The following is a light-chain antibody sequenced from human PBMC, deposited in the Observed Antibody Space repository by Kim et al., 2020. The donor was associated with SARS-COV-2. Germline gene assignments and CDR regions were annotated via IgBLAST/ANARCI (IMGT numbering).Light chain of an antibody. J-gene: IGLJ2*01. CDR1: NLQFKY. CDR2: RDN. V-gene: IGLV3-1*01. Sequence: SYELTQPPSVSVSPGETATISCTGDNLQFKYVCWYQRTAGHSPVLVLYRDNKRPSGIPERFSGSNSGNTATLPISGTQAMDEADYYCQVWDNSLGVFGAGTQLTVL. CDR3: QVWDNSLGV.